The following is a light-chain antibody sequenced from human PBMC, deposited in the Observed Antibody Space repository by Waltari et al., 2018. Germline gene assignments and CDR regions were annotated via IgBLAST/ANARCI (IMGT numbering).Light chain of an antibody. V-gene: IGLV2-14*03. CDR1: SRDYGCYNS. CDR2: DVS. J-gene: IGLJ3*02. CDR3: SSYTSSSTLWV. Sequence: QSSLTHPPPVYRSPGQSTTHPSTRTSRDYGCYNSDPRYQQHPGKAPTLMIYDVSNRPSGVSNRFSGSKSGNTASLTISGLQAEDEADYYCSSYTSSSTLWVFGGGTKLTVL.